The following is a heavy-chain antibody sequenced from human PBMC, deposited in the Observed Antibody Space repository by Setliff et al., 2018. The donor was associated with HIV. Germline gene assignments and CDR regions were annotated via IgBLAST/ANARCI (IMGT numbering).Heavy chain of an antibody. V-gene: IGHV3-74*01. D-gene: IGHD6-19*01. J-gene: IGHJ6*03. CDR2: MNTDGSST. Sequence: GGSLRLSCAASGFTFSSYWMHWVRQAPGKGLVWVFGMNTDGSSTRYADSVKGRFTNSRDNAKNSLYLQMNSLRAEDTALYYCARRITVAYYYYYMDVWGKGTTVTVSS. CDR1: GFTFSSYW. CDR3: ARRITVAYYYYYMDV.